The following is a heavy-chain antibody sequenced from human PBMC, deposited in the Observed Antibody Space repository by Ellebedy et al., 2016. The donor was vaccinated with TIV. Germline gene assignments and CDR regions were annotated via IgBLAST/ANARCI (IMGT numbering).Heavy chain of an antibody. V-gene: IGHV3-7*04. CDR2: IKQDGSEK. Sequence: GESLKISCAASGFTFSSYWMSWVRQAPGKGLEWVANIKQDGSEKYYVDSVKGRFTISRDNAKNSLYLQMNSMRAEDTAVYYCERVLMVSVWFDPWGQGTLVTVSS. J-gene: IGHJ5*02. CDR3: ERVLMVSVWFDP. CDR1: GFTFSSYW. D-gene: IGHD2-8*01.